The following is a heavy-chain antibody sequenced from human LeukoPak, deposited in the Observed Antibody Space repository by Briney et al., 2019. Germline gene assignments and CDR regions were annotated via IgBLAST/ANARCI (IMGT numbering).Heavy chain of an antibody. V-gene: IGHV5-51*01. Sequence: GESLKISCKGSGYSFTSYWIGWVRQMPGKGLEWMGIIYPGDSDTRYSPSFQGQVTISADKSISTAYLQWSSLKASDTAMYYCARRARGYSYGPNLYYFDYWGQGILVTVSS. CDR3: ARRARGYSYGPNLYYFDY. J-gene: IGHJ4*02. D-gene: IGHD5-18*01. CDR1: GYSFTSYW. CDR2: IYPGDSDT.